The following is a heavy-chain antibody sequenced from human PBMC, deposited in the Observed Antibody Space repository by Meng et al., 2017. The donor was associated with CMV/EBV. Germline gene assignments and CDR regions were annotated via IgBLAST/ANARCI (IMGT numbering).Heavy chain of an antibody. CDR1: GFTFSSYS. J-gene: IGHJ4*02. CDR3: ARGRGFWSGKPTPSFDY. CDR2: ISSSSSYI. D-gene: IGHD3-3*01. Sequence: GESLKISCAASGFTFSSYSMNWVRQAPGKGLEWVSSISSSSSYIYYADSVKGRFTISRDNAKNSLYLQMNSLRAEDTAVYYCARGRGFWSGKPTPSFDYWGQGTLVTVSS. V-gene: IGHV3-21*01.